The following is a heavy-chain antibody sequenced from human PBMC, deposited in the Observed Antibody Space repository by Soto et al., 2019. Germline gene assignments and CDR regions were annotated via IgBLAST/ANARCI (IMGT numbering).Heavy chain of an antibody. CDR1: GFTFSSYA. V-gene: IGHV3-23*01. CDR2: ISGSGGST. Sequence: GGALRLSCAAYGFTFSSYAMSWVRQAPGKGLEWVSAISGSGGSTYYADSVKGRFTISRDNSKNTLYLQMNSLRAEDTAVYYCAKGGYCSSTSCYDAFDIWGQGTMVTVSS. J-gene: IGHJ3*02. CDR3: AKGGYCSSTSCYDAFDI. D-gene: IGHD2-2*01.